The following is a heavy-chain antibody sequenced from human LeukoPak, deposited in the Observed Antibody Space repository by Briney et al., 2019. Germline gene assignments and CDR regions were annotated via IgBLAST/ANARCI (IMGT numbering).Heavy chain of an antibody. CDR1: GGSISSNSHY. CDR2: MSYSGNS. Sequence: PSETLSLTCTVPGGSISSNSHYWGWIRQPPGKGLKWIGGMSYSGNSYYNPSLQSRVTISVDTSKNQFSLKLSSVTAADTAVYYCARGTYYYDSNGYTDAFDIWGQGTVVTVSS. V-gene: IGHV4-39*07. CDR3: ARGTYYYDSNGYTDAFDI. D-gene: IGHD3-22*01. J-gene: IGHJ3*02.